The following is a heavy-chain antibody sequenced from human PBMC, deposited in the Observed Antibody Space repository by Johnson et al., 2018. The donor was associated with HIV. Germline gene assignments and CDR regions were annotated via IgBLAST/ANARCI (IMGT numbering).Heavy chain of an antibody. CDR3: TVHSGERTDHDAFDI. J-gene: IGHJ3*02. Sequence: MLLVESGGGVVQPGRSLRLSCVASGFTFSSYGMHWVRQAPGKGLEWVGRIRSKANSYATAYAASVKGRFTISRDDSKNTAYLQMNSLKTEDTAVYYCTVHSGERTDHDAFDIWGQGTMVTVSS. D-gene: IGHD1-26*01. CDR1: GFTFSSYG. V-gene: IGHV3-73*01. CDR2: IRSKANSYAT.